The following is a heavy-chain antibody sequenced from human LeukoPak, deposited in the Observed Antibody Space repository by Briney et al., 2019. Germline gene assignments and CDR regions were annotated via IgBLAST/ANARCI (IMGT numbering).Heavy chain of an antibody. V-gene: IGHV3-23*01. CDR2: ISGSGVNT. Sequence: GGSLRLSCAASGFTFSNYAMSWVRQVPGKGLEWVSGISGSGVNTYYADSVKGRFTISRDNFKNTLYLQMNSLRAEDTAVYYCAKPFTADLYYFDYWGQGTLVTVSS. J-gene: IGHJ4*02. CDR1: GFTFSNYA. CDR3: AKPFTADLYYFDY.